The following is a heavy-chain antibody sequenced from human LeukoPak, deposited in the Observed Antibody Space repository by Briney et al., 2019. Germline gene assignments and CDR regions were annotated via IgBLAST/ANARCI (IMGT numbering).Heavy chain of an antibody. CDR3: SSGRGFVGDFDF. CDR2: ITPILGTQ. Sequence: SVTLPCTASGGSLRSRAVNWVRQVPGQGPEWMGRITPILGTQEYADMFQDRVSITADKSTNTFFMELKSLKFEDTALYYCSSGRGFVGDFDFWGQGTLVTVSS. D-gene: IGHD2-15*01. V-gene: IGHV1-69*10. J-gene: IGHJ4*02. CDR1: GGSLRSRA.